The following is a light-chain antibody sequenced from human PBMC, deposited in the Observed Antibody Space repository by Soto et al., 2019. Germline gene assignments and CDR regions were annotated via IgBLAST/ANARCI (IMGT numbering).Light chain of an antibody. V-gene: IGLV2-14*01. J-gene: IGLJ3*02. Sequence: QSALTQPASVSGSPGQSITISCTGTSSDVGRYNYVSWYQQHPGKAPKLMIYEVSNRPSGVSNRFSGSKSGNTASLTISGLQAEDEADYYCSSYTSNSTRVFGRGTKLTVL. CDR1: SSDVGRYNY. CDR2: EVS. CDR3: SSYTSNSTRV.